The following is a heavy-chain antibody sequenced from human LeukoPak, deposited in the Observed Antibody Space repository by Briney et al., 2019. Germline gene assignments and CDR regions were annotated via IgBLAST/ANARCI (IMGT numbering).Heavy chain of an antibody. J-gene: IGHJ4*02. CDR1: GFTFSRDG. V-gene: IGHV3-74*03. CDR3: VRRYYHSNVYDRHFSY. D-gene: IGHD1-26*01. Sequence: GGSLRLSCAASGFTFSRDGMRWVRQAPGKGLGWVSRISDEGSITTYADSVKGRFTISRDNAKNTVFMQINSLRAEDTAVYCCVRRYYHSNVYDRHFSYSGQAILVSLSS. CDR2: ISDEGSIT.